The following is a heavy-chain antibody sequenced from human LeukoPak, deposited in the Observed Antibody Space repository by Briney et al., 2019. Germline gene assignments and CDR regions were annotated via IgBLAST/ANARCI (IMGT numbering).Heavy chain of an antibody. CDR1: GFSFSIYG. CDR2: IWYDGSNK. CDR3: ARAVGPFDY. Sequence: GGSLRLSCAASGFSFSIYGMHWVRQAPGKGLEWVAVIWYDGSNKYYTDSVKGRFTISRDNSKDTLYLQMNSLRADDTAVYYCARAVGPFDYWGQGTLVTVSS. D-gene: IGHD3-16*01. V-gene: IGHV3-33*01. J-gene: IGHJ4*02.